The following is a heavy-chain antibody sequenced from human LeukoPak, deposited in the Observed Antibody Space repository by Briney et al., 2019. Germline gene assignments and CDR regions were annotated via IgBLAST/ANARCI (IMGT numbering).Heavy chain of an antibody. V-gene: IGHV3-48*01. Sequence: GGSLRLSCAASEFTFSSYSMNWVRQAPGKGLEWVSYISDSGTTIYYADSVKGRFTISRSSAWSSLYLQMSSLRAEDTAVYYCARRTTIFGVGYYMDVWGKGTTVTVSS. CDR3: ARRTTIFGVGYYMDV. D-gene: IGHD3-3*01. J-gene: IGHJ6*03. CDR1: EFTFSSYS. CDR2: ISDSGTTI.